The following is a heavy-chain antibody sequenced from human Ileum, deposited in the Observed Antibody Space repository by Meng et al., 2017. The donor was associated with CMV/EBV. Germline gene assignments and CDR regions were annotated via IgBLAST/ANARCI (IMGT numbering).Heavy chain of an antibody. V-gene: IGHV1-46*01. D-gene: IGHD4-17*01. CDR3: ARARDYGPIDY. CDR2: CNPSGGYT. Sequence: QVQLVESGAEVKKTGVSVKVSCKASGYTFTSYYMHWVRQDPGQGLEWMGVCNPSGGYTNYAQDFKGRVTMTRDTSTTTVSMDLSSLRSEDTAVYYCARARDYGPIDYWGQGTLVTVSS. J-gene: IGHJ4*02. CDR1: GYTFTSYY.